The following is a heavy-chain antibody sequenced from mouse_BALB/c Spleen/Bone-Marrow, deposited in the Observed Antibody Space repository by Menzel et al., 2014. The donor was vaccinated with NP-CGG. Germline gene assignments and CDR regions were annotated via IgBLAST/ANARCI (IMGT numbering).Heavy chain of an antibody. CDR2: IWAGGST. J-gene: IGHJ4*01. D-gene: IGHD2-2*01. CDR1: GFSLTSYG. Sequence: VQLVESGPGLVAPSQSLSITCTVSGFSLTSYGVHWVRQPPGKGLEWLGVIWAGGSTNYNSALMSRLSISKDNSKSQVFLKMNSLQTDDTAMYFCARDRGFGYDRTMDYWGQGTSVTVSS. CDR3: ARDRGFGYDRTMDY. V-gene: IGHV2-9*02.